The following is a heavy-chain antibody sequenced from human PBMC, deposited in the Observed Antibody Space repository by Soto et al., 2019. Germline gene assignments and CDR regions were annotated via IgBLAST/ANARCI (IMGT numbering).Heavy chain of an antibody. CDR1: GDSISPYH. CDR2: IYYTGHA. CDR3: AKHSSVAGNRNFVS. D-gene: IGHD6-19*01. V-gene: IGHV4-59*08. J-gene: IGHJ4*02. Sequence: QVQLRESGPGLVKPSETLSLACTVSGDSISPYHWSWIRQPPGKTLEWIGYIYYTGHANYNPSLKGRVTMSVDPSKNQFSLKLSSVTAADTAIYYCAKHSSVAGNRNFVSWGQGALVTVFS.